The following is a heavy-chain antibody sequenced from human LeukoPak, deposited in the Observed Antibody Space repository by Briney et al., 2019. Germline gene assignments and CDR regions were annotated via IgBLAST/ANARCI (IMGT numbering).Heavy chain of an antibody. Sequence: GGSLRLSCAASGFTVSSNYMSWVRQAPGKGLEWVSLIYSGGTTKYADSVKGRFTISRDNSKNTLSLQMNSLRAEDTALYYCARNYDSSGYPFYWGQGTLVTVSS. CDR3: ARNYDSSGYPFY. CDR2: IYSGGTT. CDR1: GFTVSSNY. J-gene: IGHJ4*02. D-gene: IGHD3-22*01. V-gene: IGHV3-66*01.